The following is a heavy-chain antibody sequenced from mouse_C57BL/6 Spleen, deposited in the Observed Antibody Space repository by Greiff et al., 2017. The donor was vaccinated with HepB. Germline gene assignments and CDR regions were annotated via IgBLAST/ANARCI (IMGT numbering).Heavy chain of an antibody. CDR2: IDPSASYT. V-gene: IGHV1-69*01. Sequence: QVQLQQPGAELVMPGASVKLSCKASGYTFTSYWMHWVKQRPGQGLEWIGEIDPSASYTNYNQKFKGKSTLTVDTSSSTAYMQLSSLTSEDSAVYYCARGNYDPAWFAYWGQGTLVTVSA. J-gene: IGHJ3*01. CDR3: ARGNYDPAWFAY. CDR1: GYTFTSYW. D-gene: IGHD2-4*01.